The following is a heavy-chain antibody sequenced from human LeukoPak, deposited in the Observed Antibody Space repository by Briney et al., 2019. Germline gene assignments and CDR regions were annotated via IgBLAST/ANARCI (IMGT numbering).Heavy chain of an antibody. CDR3: ASEPRLLDH. Sequence: GGSLRLSCAASGFTFSSYSMNWVRQAPGKGLEWVSYISNGGTTTKYADSVEGRFTISRDNAKNFLYLQMNSLRAEDTAVYFCASEPRLLDHWGQGTLVTVSS. D-gene: IGHD6-25*01. CDR2: ISNGGTTT. J-gene: IGHJ4*02. CDR1: GFTFSSYS. V-gene: IGHV3-48*04.